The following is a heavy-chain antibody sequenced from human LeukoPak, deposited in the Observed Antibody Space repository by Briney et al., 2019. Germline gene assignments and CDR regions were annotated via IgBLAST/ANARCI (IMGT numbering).Heavy chain of an antibody. CDR1: GFSLSGYW. D-gene: IGHD2-15*01. Sequence: GGSLRLSCVASGFSLSGYWMYWVRQAPGKGLMYISRNNGDGSTTNYADVVKGRFTMSRDNVKNTLYLQMNSLRVKDTAVYYCARDPRNVGLAPWGQGTLVTVSS. V-gene: IGHV3-74*01. CDR2: NNGDGSTT. CDR3: ARDPRNVGLAP. J-gene: IGHJ5*02.